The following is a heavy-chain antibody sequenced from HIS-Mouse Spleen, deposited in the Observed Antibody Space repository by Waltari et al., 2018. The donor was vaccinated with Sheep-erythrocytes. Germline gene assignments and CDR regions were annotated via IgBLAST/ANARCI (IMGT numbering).Heavy chain of an antibody. CDR1: GFPFSSHS. J-gene: IGHJ4*02. CDR3: ARVASGATFDY. D-gene: IGHD1-26*01. CDR2: ISSSSSYI. Sequence: EVQLVESGGGLVKPGGSLRLSCAASGFPFSSHSMTWVRQAPGKGLEWVSSISSSSSYIYYADSVKGRFTISRDNAKNSLYLQMNSLRAEDTAVYYCARVASGATFDYWGQGTLVTVSS. V-gene: IGHV3-21*01.